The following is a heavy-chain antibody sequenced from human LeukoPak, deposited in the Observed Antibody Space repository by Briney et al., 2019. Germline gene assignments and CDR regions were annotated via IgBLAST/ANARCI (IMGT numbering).Heavy chain of an antibody. CDR3: ARVFPYYDSSGGVDAFDI. D-gene: IGHD3-22*01. Sequence: GGSLRLSCAASGFTFTTSWMNWVRQAPGKGLEWVSYISSSGSTIYYADSVKGRFTISRDNAKNSLYLQMNSLRAEDTAVYYCARVFPYYDSSGGVDAFDIWGQGTMVTVSS. V-gene: IGHV3-48*03. CDR1: GFTFTTSW. CDR2: ISSSGSTI. J-gene: IGHJ3*02.